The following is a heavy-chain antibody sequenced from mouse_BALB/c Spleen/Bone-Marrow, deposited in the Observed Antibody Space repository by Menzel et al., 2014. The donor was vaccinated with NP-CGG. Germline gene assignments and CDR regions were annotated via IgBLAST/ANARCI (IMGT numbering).Heavy chain of an antibody. J-gene: IGHJ3*01. Sequence: QVQLQQSGPGLVAPSQSLSITCTVPGFSLTGYGVNWVRQPPGKGLEWLGMIWGDGSTDYNSALKSRLSISKDNSKSQVFLKMNSLQTDDTARYYCARVGGNYAWFAYWGQGTLVTVSA. CDR2: IWGDGST. CDR3: ARVGGNYAWFAY. CDR1: GFSLTGYG. D-gene: IGHD2-1*01. V-gene: IGHV2-6-7*01.